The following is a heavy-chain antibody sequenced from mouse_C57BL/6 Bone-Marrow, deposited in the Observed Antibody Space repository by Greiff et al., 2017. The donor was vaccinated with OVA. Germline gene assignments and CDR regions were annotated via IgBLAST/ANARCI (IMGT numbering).Heavy chain of an antibody. Sequence: EVKLVESGGGLVKPGGSLKLSCAASGFTFSDYGMHWVRQAPEKGLEWVAYISSGSSTIYYADTVKGRFTISRDNAKNTLFLQMTSLRSEDTAMYYCARRVINYFYYFDYWGQGTTLTVSS. D-gene: IGHD2-1*01. CDR3: ARRVINYFYYFDY. CDR2: ISSGSSTI. V-gene: IGHV5-17*01. CDR1: GFTFSDYG. J-gene: IGHJ2*01.